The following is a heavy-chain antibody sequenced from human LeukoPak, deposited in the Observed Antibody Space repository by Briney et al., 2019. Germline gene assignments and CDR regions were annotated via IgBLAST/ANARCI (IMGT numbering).Heavy chain of an antibody. CDR3: ARGSRMAAAGNFDY. Sequence: GGSLRLSCAASGFTVSSNYMSWVRQAPGKGLEWVSVIYSGGSTYYADSVKGRFTISRDNSKNTLYLQMNSLRAEDTAVYYCARGSRMAAAGNFDYWGQGTLVTVSS. CDR1: GFTVSSNY. V-gene: IGHV3-53*01. D-gene: IGHD6-13*01. CDR2: IYSGGST. J-gene: IGHJ4*02.